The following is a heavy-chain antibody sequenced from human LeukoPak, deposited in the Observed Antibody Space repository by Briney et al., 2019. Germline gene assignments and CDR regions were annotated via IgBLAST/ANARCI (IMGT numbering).Heavy chain of an antibody. D-gene: IGHD6-19*01. CDR1: GFTFSSYG. CDR3: TKDLRVTVVAGSPLDV. V-gene: IGHV3-30*18. J-gene: IGHJ6*04. Sequence: GRSLRLSCAASGFTFSSYGMHWVRQAPGKGLEWVAVISYDGSNKYYADSVKGRFTISRDNPKNTLDLQMNSLRAEDTAVYYCTKDLRVTVVAGSPLDVGGKGTTVTVSS. CDR2: ISYDGSNK.